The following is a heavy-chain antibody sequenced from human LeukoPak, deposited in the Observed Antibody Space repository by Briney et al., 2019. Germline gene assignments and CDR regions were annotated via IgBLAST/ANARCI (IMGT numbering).Heavy chain of an antibody. Sequence: GESLKISCKGFGYNFTTYWVAWVRQMPGKGLEWMGIIYPDDSDTRYSPSFQGQVTMSADKSISTAYLQWSSLKASDTAMYFCARQEYSSSVPDYWGQGTLVTVSS. CDR3: ARQEYSSSVPDY. CDR1: GYNFTTYW. V-gene: IGHV5-51*01. CDR2: IYPDDSDT. J-gene: IGHJ4*02. D-gene: IGHD2/OR15-2a*01.